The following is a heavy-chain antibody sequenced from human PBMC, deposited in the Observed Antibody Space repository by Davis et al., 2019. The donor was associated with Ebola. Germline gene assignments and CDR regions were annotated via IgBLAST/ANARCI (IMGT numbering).Heavy chain of an antibody. CDR2: IFHSGST. CDR3: ARRTHDPSWSYRYYMDV. CDR1: AASTSSSHW. J-gene: IGHJ6*03. D-gene: IGHD1-26*01. V-gene: IGHV4-4*02. Sequence: PSESLSLTCAVSAASTSSSHWWSCVREPAGKGLEWLGEIFHSGSTIYNPSLESRVTISVDKSNSQFSLIVSSVTAADTAVYYCARRTHDPSWSYRYYMDVWGKGTTVTVSS.